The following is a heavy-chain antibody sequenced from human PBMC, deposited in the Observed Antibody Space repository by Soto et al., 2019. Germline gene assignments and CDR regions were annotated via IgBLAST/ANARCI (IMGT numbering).Heavy chain of an antibody. CDR3: AKDSPDYDILTGYSAPWYYYGMDV. D-gene: IGHD3-9*01. CDR2: ISGSGGST. Sequence: GGSLRLSCAASGFTFSSYAMSWVRQAPGKGLEWVSAISGSGGSTYYADSVKGRFTISRDNSKNTLYLQMNSLRAEDTAVYYCAKDSPDYDILTGYSAPWYYYGMDVWGQGTTVTVSS. V-gene: IGHV3-23*01. CDR1: GFTFSSYA. J-gene: IGHJ6*02.